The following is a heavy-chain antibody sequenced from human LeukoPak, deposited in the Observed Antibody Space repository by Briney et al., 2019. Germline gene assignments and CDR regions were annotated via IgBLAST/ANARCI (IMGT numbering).Heavy chain of an antibody. J-gene: IGHJ4*02. Sequence: ASVKVSCQGSGCTYRMCGFSWVRPAPGQGLDWVGWVSTSNGNTKYAQNFQGRVTLTTETSTTTAYMELRDLRSDDTAVYYCARDGLGSWGSYRELDSWGQGTLVTVSS. D-gene: IGHD3-16*02. CDR3: ARDGLGSWGSYRELDS. V-gene: IGHV1-18*01. CDR1: GCTYRMCG. CDR2: VSTSNGNT.